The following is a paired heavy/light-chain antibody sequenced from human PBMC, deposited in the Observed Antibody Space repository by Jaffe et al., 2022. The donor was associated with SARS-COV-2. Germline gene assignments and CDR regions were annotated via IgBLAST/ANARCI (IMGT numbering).Heavy chain of an antibody. CDR2: INTNTGNP. J-gene: IGHJ5*02. CDR1: GYTFTRYA. CDR3: ARDTAGQQLVPWFDP. Sequence: QVQLVQSGSELKKPGASVKVSCKASGYTFTRYAVNWVRQAPGQGPEWMGWINTNTGNPTYAQGFTGRFVFSLDTSVSTAYLQISSLQSEDSAVYYCARDTAGQQLVPWFDPWGQGTLVTVSS. V-gene: IGHV7-4-1*02. D-gene: IGHD6-13*01.
Light chain of an antibody. CDR3: AAWDDSLNGPV. CDR1: SSNIGSNT. V-gene: IGLV1-44*01. J-gene: IGLJ3*02. CDR2: STN. Sequence: SVLTQPPSASGTPGQRVTISCSGSSSNIGSNTVNWYQQLPGTAPKRLIYSTNQRPSGVPDRFSGSKSGTSGSLAISGLQSEDEADYYCAAWDDSLNGPVFGGGTKLTVL.